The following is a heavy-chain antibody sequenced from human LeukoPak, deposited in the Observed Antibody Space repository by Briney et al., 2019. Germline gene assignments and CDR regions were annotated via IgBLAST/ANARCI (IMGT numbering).Heavy chain of an antibody. Sequence: SETLSLTCTVSGGSISSSSYYWGWIRQPPGKGLEWIGSIYYSGSTYYNPSLKSRVTISVDTSKNQFSLKLSSVTAADTAVYYCARLIGSVADIWGQGTMVTVSS. J-gene: IGHJ3*02. CDR2: IYYSGST. CDR1: GGSISSSSYY. D-gene: IGHD2-2*03. V-gene: IGHV4-39*01. CDR3: ARLIGSVADI.